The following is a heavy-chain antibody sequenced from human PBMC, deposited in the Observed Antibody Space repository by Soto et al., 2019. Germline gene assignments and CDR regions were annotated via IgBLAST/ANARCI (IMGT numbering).Heavy chain of an antibody. Sequence: ASVKVSCKASGYTFTSYDINWVRQATGQGLEWMGWMNPNSGNTGYAQKFQGRVTMTRNTSISTAYMELSSLRSEDTAVYYCARVKLAATTRKQIPLKNMDVWRQRTTVTVSS. V-gene: IGHV1-8*01. J-gene: IGHJ6*02. CDR3: ARVKLAATTRKQIPLKNMDV. CDR1: GYTFTSYD. D-gene: IGHD5-12*01. CDR2: MNPNSGNT.